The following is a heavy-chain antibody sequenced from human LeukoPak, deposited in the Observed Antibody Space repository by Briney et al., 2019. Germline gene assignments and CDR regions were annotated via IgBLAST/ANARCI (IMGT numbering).Heavy chain of an antibody. Sequence: SETLSLTCAVYGGSFSGYYWSWIRQPPGKGLEWIGEINHSGSTNYNPSLKSRVTISVDTSKNQFSLKLSSVTAADTAVYYCARANKWLRLWGGYYYYMDVWGKGTTVTVSS. CDR3: ARANKWLRLWGGYYYYMDV. J-gene: IGHJ6*03. CDR2: INHSGST. CDR1: GGSFSGYY. D-gene: IGHD5-12*01. V-gene: IGHV4-34*01.